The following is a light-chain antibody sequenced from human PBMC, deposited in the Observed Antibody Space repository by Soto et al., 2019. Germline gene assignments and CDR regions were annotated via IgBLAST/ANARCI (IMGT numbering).Light chain of an antibody. CDR2: DAS. V-gene: IGKV1-33*01. J-gene: IGKJ1*01. Sequence: DIQMIQSPSSLSASVGDRVTITCQASQEISNYLNWYQQKPGKAPKLLIYDASNLEIGVPSRFSGRGSGTDFTFTISSLQPEDFATYYCQQYDHLPRTFGRGTKVEIK. CDR1: QEISNY. CDR3: QQYDHLPRT.